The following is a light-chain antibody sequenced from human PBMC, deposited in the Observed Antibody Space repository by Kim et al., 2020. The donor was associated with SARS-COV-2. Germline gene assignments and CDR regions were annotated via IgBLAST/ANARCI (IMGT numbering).Light chain of an antibody. J-gene: IGLJ1*01. CDR2: KYS. CDR3: QSADSSGTYV. V-gene: IGLV3-25*03. CDR1: PLTKQY. Sequence: CPGQTARLTYPGEPLTKQYICWHQPKPGRPPVRVLYKYSERPSGIPERFSGSSSGTTVTLTISGVQAEDGADYYCQSADSSGTYVFGTGTKVTVL.